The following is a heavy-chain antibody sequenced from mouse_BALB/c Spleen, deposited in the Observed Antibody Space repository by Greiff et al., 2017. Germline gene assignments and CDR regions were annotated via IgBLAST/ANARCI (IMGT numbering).Heavy chain of an antibody. CDR3: ARSGITDAMDY. J-gene: IGHJ4*01. D-gene: IGHD2-4*01. CDR1: GFNIKDTY. CDR2: IDPANGNT. Sequence: VQLQQSGAELVKPGASVKLSCTASGFNIKDTYMHWVKQRPEQGLEWIGRIDPANGNTKYDPKFQGKATITADTSSNTAYLQLSSLTSEDTAVYYCARSGITDAMDYWGQGTSVTVSS. V-gene: IGHV14-3*02.